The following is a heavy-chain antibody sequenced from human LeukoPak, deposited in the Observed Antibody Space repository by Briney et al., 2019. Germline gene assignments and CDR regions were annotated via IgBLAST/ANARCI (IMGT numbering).Heavy chain of an antibody. Sequence: SETLSLTCTVSGGSISSSRYYWGWIRQPPGKGLEWIGTIYYSGSTYYNPSLKSRVTISVDTSNNQFSLKLSSVTAADTAVYYCARHFDDSSGYLTTYFDYWGQGTLVTVSS. CDR3: ARHFDDSSGYLTTYFDY. CDR2: IYYSGST. J-gene: IGHJ4*02. D-gene: IGHD3-22*01. CDR1: GGSISSSRYY. V-gene: IGHV4-39*01.